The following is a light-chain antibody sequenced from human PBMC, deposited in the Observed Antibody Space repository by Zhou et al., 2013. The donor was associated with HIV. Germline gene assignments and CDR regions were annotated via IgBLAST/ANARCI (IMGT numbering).Light chain of an antibody. CDR3: QQYYSNPWT. V-gene: IGKV1-33*01. CDR2: DAS. J-gene: IGKJ1*01. CDR1: QDISNH. Sequence: DIQMTQSPSSLSASVGDRVTITCQASQDISNHLTWYQQKPGTAPKFLIYDASNLETGVPSRFSGSGSGTDFTLTISCLQSEDFAAYYCQQYYSNPWTFGQGTKVEIK.